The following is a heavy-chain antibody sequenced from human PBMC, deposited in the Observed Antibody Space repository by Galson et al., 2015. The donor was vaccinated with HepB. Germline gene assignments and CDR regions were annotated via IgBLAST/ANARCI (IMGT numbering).Heavy chain of an antibody. J-gene: IGHJ4*02. Sequence: SLRLSCAASGFTFSDYCMNWIRQTPGKGLESISYITSSGNTKFYADSVKGRFIVSRDNAKNTLFLHMNSLRGEDTAIYYCARSLGASRLDFWGQGTLVTVSS. CDR3: ARSLGASRLDF. V-gene: IGHV3-11*01. CDR2: ITSSGNTK. CDR1: GFTFSDYC. D-gene: IGHD3-16*01.